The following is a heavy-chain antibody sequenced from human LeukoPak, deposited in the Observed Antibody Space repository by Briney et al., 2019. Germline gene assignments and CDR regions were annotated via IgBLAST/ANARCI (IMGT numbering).Heavy chain of an antibody. V-gene: IGHV3-21*01. J-gene: IGHJ4*02. CDR1: GFTFSTYT. CDR3: ARDRYGDYGFDY. D-gene: IGHD4-17*01. Sequence: GGSLRLSCAASGFTFSTYTLNWVRQAPGKGLEWVSFIGSSGSYMSYADSVKGRFTISRDNAVNSLYLQMNSLRAEDTAIYYCARDRYGDYGFDYWGQGTLVTVSS. CDR2: IGSSGSYM.